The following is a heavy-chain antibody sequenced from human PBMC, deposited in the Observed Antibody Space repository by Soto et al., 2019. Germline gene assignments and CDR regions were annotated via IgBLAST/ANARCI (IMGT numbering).Heavy chain of an antibody. Sequence: PGGSLRLSCAASGFTFGNYAMSWVRQAPGRGLEWVSAISGSGGNTYYADSVKGRFTISRDNSKNTLYLQMNSLRAEDTAVYYCAKDHVVGATTVYYFDYWGQGTLVTVSS. V-gene: IGHV3-23*01. CDR3: AKDHVVGATTVYYFDY. J-gene: IGHJ4*02. CDR2: ISGSGGNT. CDR1: GFTFGNYA. D-gene: IGHD1-26*01.